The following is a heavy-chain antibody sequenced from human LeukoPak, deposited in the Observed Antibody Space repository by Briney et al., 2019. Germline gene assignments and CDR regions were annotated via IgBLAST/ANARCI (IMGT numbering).Heavy chain of an antibody. CDR2: IYYSGST. CDR1: GGSISSYY. D-gene: IGHD3-9*01. J-gene: IGHJ3*02. V-gene: IGHV4-59*12. CDR3: ARDGSLRYFDWLSDDAFDI. Sequence: SETLSLTCTVSGGSISSYYWSWIRQPPGKGLEWIGYIYYSGSTNYNPSLKSRVTISVDTSKNQFSLKLSSVTAADTAVYYCARDGSLRYFDWLSDDAFDIWGQGTMVTVSS.